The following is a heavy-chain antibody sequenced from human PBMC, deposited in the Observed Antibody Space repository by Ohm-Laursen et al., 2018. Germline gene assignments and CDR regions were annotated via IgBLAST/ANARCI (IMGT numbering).Heavy chain of an antibody. CDR3: VRDSYDSSGFYPSGFDY. CDR1: GFTFSSYA. J-gene: IGHJ4*02. V-gene: IGHV3-23*03. Sequence: SLRLSCAASGFTFSSYAMSWVRQAPGKGLEWVSVIYSGGGTNYADSVKGRFTITRDNAKNSVYLQMNSLRVEDTAVYYCVRDSYDSSGFYPSGFDYWGQGSLVTVSS. D-gene: IGHD3-22*01. CDR2: IYSGGGT.